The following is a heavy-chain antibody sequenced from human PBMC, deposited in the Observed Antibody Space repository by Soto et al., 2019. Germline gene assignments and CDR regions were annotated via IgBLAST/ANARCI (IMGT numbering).Heavy chain of an antibody. CDR1: GGTFSSYA. V-gene: IGHV1-69*05. D-gene: IGHD2-15*01. J-gene: IGHJ2*01. CDR3: ARVVTVVKSFHYWYFDL. CDR2: IIPIFGTA. Sequence: QVQLVQSGAEVKKPGSSVKVSCKASGGTFSSYAISWVRQAPGQGLEWMGGIIPIFGTANYAQKFQGRVTITPDESNSTAYMELSSLRSEDTAVYYCARVVTVVKSFHYWYFDLWGRGTLVTVSS.